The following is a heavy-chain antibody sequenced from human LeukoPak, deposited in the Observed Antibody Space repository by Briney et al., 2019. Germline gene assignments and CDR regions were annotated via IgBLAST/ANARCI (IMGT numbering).Heavy chain of an antibody. CDR1: GGSSSSYY. J-gene: IGHJ5*02. Sequence: PSETLSLTCTVSGGSSSSYYWSWIRQRPGEGLEWSGYIDYSGTTNYTPSHNSRVTISVDPSQNQFSLKLSSVTAPHTAVYYCARPVAVPINWFDPWGQGPLVPVSS. CDR2: IDYSGTT. D-gene: IGHD6-19*01. V-gene: IGHV4-59*01. CDR3: ARPVAVPINWFDP.